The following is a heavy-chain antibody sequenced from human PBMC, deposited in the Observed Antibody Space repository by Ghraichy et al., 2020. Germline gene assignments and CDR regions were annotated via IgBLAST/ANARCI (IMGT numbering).Heavy chain of an antibody. CDR2: IKQDGSEK. CDR3: ARDHYDYVWGSYSDY. V-gene: IGHV3-7*03. J-gene: IGHJ4*02. Sequence: GGSLRLSCAASGFTFSSYWMSWVRQAPGKGLEWVANIKQDGSEKYYVDSVKGRFTISRDNAKNSLYLQMNSLRAEDTAVYYCARDHYDYVWGSYSDYWGQGTLVTVSS. CDR1: GFTFSSYW. D-gene: IGHD3-16*01.